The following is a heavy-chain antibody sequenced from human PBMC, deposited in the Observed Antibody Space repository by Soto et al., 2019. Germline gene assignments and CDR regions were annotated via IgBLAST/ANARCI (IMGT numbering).Heavy chain of an antibody. CDR2: ISYTGGST. Sequence: EVLLLESGGGLVQPGGSLRLSCEASGFSFSSYAMTWVRQAPGKGLEWVSPISYTGGSTYYADSVKGRFTISRDNSKNTLFLKMDSLRDEDTGVYYCAKDPTVSLRGSDIWGQGNLVTVSS. D-gene: IGHD2-15*01. CDR1: GFSFSSYA. J-gene: IGHJ4*02. V-gene: IGHV3-23*01. CDR3: AKDPTVSLRGSDI.